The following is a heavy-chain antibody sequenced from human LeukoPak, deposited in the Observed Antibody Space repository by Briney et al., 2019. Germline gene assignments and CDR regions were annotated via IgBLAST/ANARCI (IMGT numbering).Heavy chain of an antibody. J-gene: IGHJ4*02. V-gene: IGHV1-18*01. Sequence: ASVKVSCKASGYTFTRYGISWVRQAPGQGLEWMGWISAYNGNTNYAQKFQGRVTMTTDTSTSTAYMELRSLRSDDTAVYYCARDIGGYSYGYYFDYWGQGTLVTVSS. CDR3: ARDIGGYSYGYYFDY. D-gene: IGHD5-18*01. CDR1: GYTFTRYG. CDR2: ISAYNGNT.